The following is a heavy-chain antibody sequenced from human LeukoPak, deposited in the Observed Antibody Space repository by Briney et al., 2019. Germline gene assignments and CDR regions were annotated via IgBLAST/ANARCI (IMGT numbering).Heavy chain of an antibody. Sequence: KPGGSLRLSCAASGFTFSSYSMNWVRQAPGRGLEWVSSISSSSSYIYYADSVKGRFTISRDNAKNSLYLQMNSLRAEDTAVYYCARDLQHDYGDYEDPERYYYYGMDVWGQGTTVTVSS. CDR1: GFTFSSYS. V-gene: IGHV3-21*01. CDR2: ISSSSSYI. J-gene: IGHJ6*02. D-gene: IGHD4-17*01. CDR3: ARDLQHDYGDYEDPERYYYYGMDV.